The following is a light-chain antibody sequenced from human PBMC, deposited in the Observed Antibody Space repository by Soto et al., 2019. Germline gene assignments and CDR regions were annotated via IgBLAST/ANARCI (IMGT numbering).Light chain of an antibody. CDR2: GNS. Sequence: QSVLTQPPSVSGAPGQRVTISCTGSSSNIGAGYDVHWYQQLPGTAPKLLIYGNSNRPSGVPDRFSGSKSGTSASLAITGLQAEDEADYHCQPYDSSLSGSTVFGGGTKLTVL. CDR1: SSNIGAGYD. J-gene: IGLJ2*01. V-gene: IGLV1-40*01. CDR3: QPYDSSLSGSTV.